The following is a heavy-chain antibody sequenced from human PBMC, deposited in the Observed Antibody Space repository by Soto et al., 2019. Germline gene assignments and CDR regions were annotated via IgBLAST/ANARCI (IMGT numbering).Heavy chain of an antibody. Sequence: QVQLVQSGAEVKKPGSSVKVSCKASGGTFSSYAISWVRQAPGQGLEWMGGIIPIFGTANYAQKFQGRVTITADKSTSTADMELSSLRSDDTAVYYCARVRVWPLLLDYWGQGNLVTVSS. CDR3: ARVRVWPLLLDY. V-gene: IGHV1-69*06. CDR1: GGTFSSYA. CDR2: IIPIFGTA. D-gene: IGHD2-21*02. J-gene: IGHJ4*02.